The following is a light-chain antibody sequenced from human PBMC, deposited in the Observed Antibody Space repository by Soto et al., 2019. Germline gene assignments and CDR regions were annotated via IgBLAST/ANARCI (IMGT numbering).Light chain of an antibody. CDR1: RSDVGGYNY. CDR2: GVS. J-gene: IGLJ1*01. CDR3: CSYAGTPYV. V-gene: IGLV2-11*01. Sequence: SALTQPRSVSASPGQSVTFSCTGTRSDVGGYNYVSWYQHHPGKAPKLMIYGVSERPSGVPDRFSGSKSGNTASLTISGLQAEDEADYYCCSYAGTPYVFGTGTKLTVL.